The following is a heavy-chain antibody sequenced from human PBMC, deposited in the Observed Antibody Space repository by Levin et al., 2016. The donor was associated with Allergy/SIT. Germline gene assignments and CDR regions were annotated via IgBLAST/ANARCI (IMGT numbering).Heavy chain of an antibody. CDR3: ASQALSPGIAAAVPMNYGMDV. J-gene: IGHJ6*02. Sequence: WVRQAPGQGLEWMGWISAYNGNTNYAQKLQGRVTMTTDTSTSTAYMELRSLRSDDTAVYYCASQALSPGIAAAVPMNYGMDVWGQGTTVTVSS. V-gene: IGHV1-18*01. D-gene: IGHD6-13*01. CDR2: ISAYNGNT.